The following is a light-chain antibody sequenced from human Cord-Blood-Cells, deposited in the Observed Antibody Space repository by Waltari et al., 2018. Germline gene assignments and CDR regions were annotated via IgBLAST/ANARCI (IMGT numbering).Light chain of an antibody. V-gene: IGKV1-5*01. CDR2: DAS. CDR3: QQYNSYSPRT. J-gene: IGKJ1*01. CDR1: QSISSW. Sequence: DLQMAPSPSTLSSSVGDRVPITCRASQSISSWLAWYQQKPGKAPKLLIYDASSLESGVPSRFSGSGSGTEFTLTISSLQPDDFATYYCQQYNSYSPRTFGQGTKVEIK.